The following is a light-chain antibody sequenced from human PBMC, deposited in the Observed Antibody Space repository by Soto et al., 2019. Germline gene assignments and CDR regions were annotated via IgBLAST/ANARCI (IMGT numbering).Light chain of an antibody. V-gene: IGKV3D-15*01. CDR3: LQDYIYPWT. J-gene: IGKJ1*01. Sequence: ETVLTQSQATLSVSPGGGATLSCRTSQSINDNLAWYQQKPGQPPRLLIYDASTTATGFPARFSGGGFGTEFTLTINSLQSEDFAVYYCLQDYIYPWTFGQGTKVEIK. CDR1: QSINDN. CDR2: DAS.